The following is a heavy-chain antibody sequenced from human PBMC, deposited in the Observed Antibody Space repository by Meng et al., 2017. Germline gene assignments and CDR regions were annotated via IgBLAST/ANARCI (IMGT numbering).Heavy chain of an antibody. D-gene: IGHD3-22*01. CDR3: ASIYDSSGYYYYYYGMDV. J-gene: IGHJ6*02. CDR2: ISYDGSNK. Sequence: GGSLRLSCAASGFTFSSYAMHWVRQAPGKGLEWVAVISYDGSNKYYADSVKGRFTISRDNSKNTLYLQMNSLRAEDTAVYYCASIYDSSGYYYYYYGMDVWGQGNTVT. V-gene: IGHV3-30*04. CDR1: GFTFSSYA.